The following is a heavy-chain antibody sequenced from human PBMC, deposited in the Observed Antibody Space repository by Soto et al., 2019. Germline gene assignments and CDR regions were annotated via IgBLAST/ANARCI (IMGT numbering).Heavy chain of an antibody. Sequence: QVTLKESGPVLVKPTETLTLTCTVSGFSLSNATMGVSWIRQPPGKALEWLAHIFSNDEKSYITSLKSRLTISKDTSKSQVVLTMTNMDPVDTATYYCARTTWREYDFWSGYLDYWGHGTQVTVSS. V-gene: IGHV2-26*01. CDR1: GFSLSNATMG. CDR2: IFSNDEK. D-gene: IGHD3-3*01. J-gene: IGHJ4*01. CDR3: ARTTWREYDFWSGYLDY.